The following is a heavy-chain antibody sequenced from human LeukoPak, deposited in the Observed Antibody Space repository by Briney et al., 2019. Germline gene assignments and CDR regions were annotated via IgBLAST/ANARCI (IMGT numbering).Heavy chain of an antibody. V-gene: IGHV1-18*01. CDR3: ARESYDSSGYYRPSDY. CDR2: ISAYNGNT. Sequence: ASVKVSFKASGYTFTSYGISWVRQAPGQGLEWMGWISAYNGNTNYAQKLQGRVTMTTDTSTSTAYMELRSLRSDDTAVYYCARESYDSSGYYRPSDYWGQGTLVTVSS. J-gene: IGHJ4*02. CDR1: GYTFTSYG. D-gene: IGHD3-22*01.